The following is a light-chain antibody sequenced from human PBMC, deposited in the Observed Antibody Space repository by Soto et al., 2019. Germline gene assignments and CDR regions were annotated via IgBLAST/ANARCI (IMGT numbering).Light chain of an antibody. CDR1: SSDVGAYKY. V-gene: IGLV2-8*01. CDR2: EVS. CDR3: TSYVGSDIWV. Sequence: QSALTQPPSASGSPGQSVTISCTGTSSDVGAYKYVSWYQHYPGKAPKLMIYEVSKRPSGVPDRFSGSKSGNTAALTVSGLQAEDEADYYCTSYVGSDIWVFGGGTKLTV. J-gene: IGLJ3*02.